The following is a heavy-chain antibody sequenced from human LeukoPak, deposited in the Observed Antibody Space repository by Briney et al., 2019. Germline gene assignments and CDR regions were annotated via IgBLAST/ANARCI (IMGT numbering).Heavy chain of an antibody. D-gene: IGHD3-3*01. V-gene: IGHV3-33*01. J-gene: IGHJ5*02. Sequence: GGSLRLSCEVSGFTFSSYGMHWVRQAPGKGLEWVAIIWYDGSKAEYADSMKGRFTISRDDSKNTLHLQMNSLRVEDTAVYYCAREASGHYCDLWGQGTLVTVSS. CDR2: IWYDGSKA. CDR3: AREASGHYCDL. CDR1: GFTFSSYG.